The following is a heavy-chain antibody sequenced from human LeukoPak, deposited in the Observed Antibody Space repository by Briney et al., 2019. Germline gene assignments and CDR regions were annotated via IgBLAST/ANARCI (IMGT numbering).Heavy chain of an antibody. D-gene: IGHD2-2*01. CDR2: INHSGST. J-gene: IGHJ4*02. V-gene: IGHV4-34*01. CDR1: GGSFSGYY. Sequence: SETLSLTCAVYGGSFSGYYWSWIRQPPGKGLEWIGEINHSGSTNYNPSLKSRVTISVDTSKNQFSLKLSSVTAADTAVYYCARGVVVVGNFDYWGQGTLVTVSS. CDR3: ARGVVVVGNFDY.